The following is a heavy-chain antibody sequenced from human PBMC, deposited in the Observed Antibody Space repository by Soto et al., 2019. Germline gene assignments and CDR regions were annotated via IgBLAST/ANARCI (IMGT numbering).Heavy chain of an antibody. CDR3: ARRHCSSTSCYVSWFDP. CDR1: GFTFSSYG. D-gene: IGHD2-2*01. J-gene: IGHJ5*02. Sequence: QVQLVESGGGVVQPGRSLRLSCAASGFTFSSYGMHWVRQALGKGLEWVAVIWYDGSNKYYADSVKGRFTISRDNSKNXXYLQMNSLRAEDTAVYYCARRHCSSTSCYVSWFDPWGQGTLVTVSS. V-gene: IGHV3-33*01. CDR2: IWYDGSNK.